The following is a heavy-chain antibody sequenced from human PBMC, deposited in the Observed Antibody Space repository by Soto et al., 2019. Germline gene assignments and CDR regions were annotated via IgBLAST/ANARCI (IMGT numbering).Heavy chain of an antibody. CDR2: ISAAGDP. CDR1: GFTFRNYD. V-gene: IGHV3-13*05. CDR3: ARTDRVFYGLDV. Sequence: EVQLVESGGGLVQPGGSLRLSCEASGFTFRNYDMHWVRQGTGKGLEWVSGISAAGDPDYADTVEGRFTISRENAQNSFFLQMNSLRVGATAVYYCARTDRVFYGLDVWGQGTTVIVSS. J-gene: IGHJ6*02.